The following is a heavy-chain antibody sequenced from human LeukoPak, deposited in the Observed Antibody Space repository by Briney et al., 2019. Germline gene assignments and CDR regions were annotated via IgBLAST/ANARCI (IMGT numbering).Heavy chain of an antibody. CDR3: AREPDNYYDSSGYRDY. CDR2: IYYSGST. J-gene: IGHJ4*02. D-gene: IGHD3-22*01. CDR1: GGSISSGGYY. V-gene: IGHV4-31*03. Sequence: SETLSLTCTVSGGSISSGGYYWSWIRQHPGKGLEWIGYIYYSGSTDYNPSLKSRVTISVDTSKNQFSLKLSSVTAADTAVYYCAREPDNYYDSSGYRDYWGQGTLVTVSS.